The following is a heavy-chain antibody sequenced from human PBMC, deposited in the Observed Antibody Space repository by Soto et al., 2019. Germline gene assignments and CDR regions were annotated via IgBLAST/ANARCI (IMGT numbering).Heavy chain of an antibody. V-gene: IGHV3-7*01. Sequence: GGSLRLSCAASGFTFSNSWMSWVRQAPGKGLEWVADINPVESEKYYVDSVKGRFTVFRDNAKNSLYLQMNSLRVEDTALYYCARDPAWGSLDYWGPGTLVTVSS. J-gene: IGHJ4*02. CDR1: GFTFSNSW. CDR3: ARDPAWGSLDY. CDR2: INPVESEK. D-gene: IGHD7-27*01.